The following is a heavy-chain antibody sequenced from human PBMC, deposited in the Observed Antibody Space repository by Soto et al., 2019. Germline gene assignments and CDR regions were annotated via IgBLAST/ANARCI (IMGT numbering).Heavy chain of an antibody. CDR2: INSRSKLI. V-gene: IGHV3-21*01. CDR3: ARDTPLYGDYK. Sequence: PGGSLRLSCAASGFTFSSYTMNWVRQAPGKGLEWVASINSRSKLIYYADSVKGRFTISRDNAANSLFLQMKNLSAEDTAMYYCARDTPLYGDYKWGPGTLVTVSS. J-gene: IGHJ4*02. D-gene: IGHD4-17*01. CDR1: GFTFSSYT.